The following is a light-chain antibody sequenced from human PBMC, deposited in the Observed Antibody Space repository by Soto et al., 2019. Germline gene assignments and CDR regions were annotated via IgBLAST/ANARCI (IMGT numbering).Light chain of an antibody. CDR2: DAS. CDR1: QSISSW. V-gene: IGKV1-5*01. CDR3: QQYNNYWT. J-gene: IGKJ1*01. Sequence: DIQMTQSPSTLSASVGDRVTITCRGSQSISSWLAWYQQTPGKAPKLLIYDASSLESGGPSRFSGSGSGTEFTLTISSLQPDDLATYYCQQYNNYWTFGQGTQVDI.